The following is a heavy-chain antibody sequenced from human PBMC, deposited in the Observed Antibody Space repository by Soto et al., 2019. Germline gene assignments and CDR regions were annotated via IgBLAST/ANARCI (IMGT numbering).Heavy chain of an antibody. CDR2: INTDGGTT. D-gene: IGHD1-26*01. CDR1: GFIFSSYW. CDR3: VRVGSGSYSWRDP. V-gene: IGHV3-74*01. J-gene: IGHJ5*02. Sequence: EVQLEESGGDLVQPGWSLRLSCTASGFIFSSYWMHWVRQAPGKGLVWVSRINTDGGTTTYAESVKGRFTISRDNARNTLYLQMNSLRPEDTALYYCVRVGSGSYSWRDPWGQGTLVTVSS.